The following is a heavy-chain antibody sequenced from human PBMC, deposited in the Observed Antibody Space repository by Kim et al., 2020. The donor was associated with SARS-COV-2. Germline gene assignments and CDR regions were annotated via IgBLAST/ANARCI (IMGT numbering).Heavy chain of an antibody. CDR3: ATDLAQWLSSLNYYSMDV. Sequence: GGSLRLSCAASGFTFPIYSRHWVRQAPGKGLEWVAFISYVGSNNYYADSVRGRSAISRDNSKDMLYLHMNSLRMDYTVFYCCATDLAQWLSSLNYYSMDV. CDR1: GFTFPIYS. CDR2: ISYVGSNN. D-gene: IGHD6-19*01. V-gene: IGHV3-30*09. J-gene: IGHJ6*01.